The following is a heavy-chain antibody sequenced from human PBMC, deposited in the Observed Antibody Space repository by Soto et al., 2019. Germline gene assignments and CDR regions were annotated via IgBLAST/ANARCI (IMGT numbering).Heavy chain of an antibody. CDR3: AREALADSRYYYSGLDV. Sequence: CYRETVEKLKGLDIRWGRKTKQQGLEWMGWINPNSGGTNYAQKFQGRVTMTRDTSISTAYMELSRLRSDDTAVYYCAREALADSRYYYSGLDVWVQGTTVPVFS. J-gene: IGHJ6*02. CDR2: INPNSGGT. V-gene: IGHV1-2*02. CDR1: VEKLKGLD. D-gene: IGHD2-15*01.